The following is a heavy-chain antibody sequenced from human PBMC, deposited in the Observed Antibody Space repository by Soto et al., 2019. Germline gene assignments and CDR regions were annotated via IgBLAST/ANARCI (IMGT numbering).Heavy chain of an antibody. V-gene: IGHV4-38-2*02. Sequence: SETLSLICTVSGDSIISIYHWAWIRQPPGRSLEWIACIFHTGTTYYTPSLKSRVTISVDTSKNQFSLKLSSVTAADTAVYYCARGQLSKQLVVFHRPFDYWGQGTLVTVSS. CDR3: ARGQLSKQLVVFHRPFDY. CDR2: IFHTGTT. D-gene: IGHD6-13*01. J-gene: IGHJ4*02. CDR1: GDSIISIYH.